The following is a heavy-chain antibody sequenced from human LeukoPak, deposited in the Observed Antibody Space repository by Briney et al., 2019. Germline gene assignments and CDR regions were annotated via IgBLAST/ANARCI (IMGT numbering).Heavy chain of an antibody. CDR1: GGSISSYY. CDR2: IYTSGTI. J-gene: IGHJ4*02. V-gene: IGHV4-4*07. Sequence: SETLSLTCTVSGGSISSYYWSWIRQPAGTALEWIGRIYTSGTITYNPSLKSRVTMSVDTSKNQFSLKLSSVTAADTAVYYCARVTATLDYWGQGALVTVSS. D-gene: IGHD1-26*01. CDR3: ARVTATLDY.